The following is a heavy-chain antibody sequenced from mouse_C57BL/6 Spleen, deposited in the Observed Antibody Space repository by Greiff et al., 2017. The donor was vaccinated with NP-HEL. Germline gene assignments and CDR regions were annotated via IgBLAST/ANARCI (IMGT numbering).Heavy chain of an antibody. J-gene: IGHJ4*01. CDR1: GYTFTDYY. V-gene: IGHV1-26*01. CDR3: ARGSDAGAMDY. D-gene: IGHD2-13*01. Sequence: EVQLQQSGPVLVKPGASVKISCKASGYTFTDYYMNWVKQSHGKSLEWIGDINPKNGGTSYNQKFKGKAKLTVDTSSSTAYMELRSLTSEDSAVYYCARGSDAGAMDYWGQGTSVTVSS. CDR2: INPKNGGT.